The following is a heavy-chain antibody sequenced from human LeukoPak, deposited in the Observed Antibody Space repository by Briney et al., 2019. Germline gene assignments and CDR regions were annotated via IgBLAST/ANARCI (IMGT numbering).Heavy chain of an antibody. J-gene: IGHJ4*02. CDR2: ISSTSSNI. V-gene: IGHV3-21*01. D-gene: IGHD2-21*02. CDR1: GFTFSTYG. CDR3: ARGSCGADCYSIDY. Sequence: PGGSLRLSCVASGFTFSTYGMNWVRQAPGESLQWVSSISSTSSNIYYADSVKGRFTISRDNAKNSLYLQMNSLKAEDTGVYYCARGSCGADCYSIDYCGQGTLVTVSS.